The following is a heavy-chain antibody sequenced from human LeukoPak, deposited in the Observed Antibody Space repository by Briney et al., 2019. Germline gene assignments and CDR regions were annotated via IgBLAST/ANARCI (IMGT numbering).Heavy chain of an antibody. V-gene: IGHV3-7*05. Sequence: RGSLRLSCAASGFTFSNYWMSWVRQAPGKGLEWAAHTKQEGSEKYYVDSVKGRFTISRDNAKNSLYLQMNSLRAEDTAVYYCARDPRYYYDSSGYHLGAFDIWGQGTMVTVLS. CDR1: GFTFSNYW. J-gene: IGHJ3*02. D-gene: IGHD3-22*01. CDR3: ARDPRYYYDSSGYHLGAFDI. CDR2: TKQEGSEK.